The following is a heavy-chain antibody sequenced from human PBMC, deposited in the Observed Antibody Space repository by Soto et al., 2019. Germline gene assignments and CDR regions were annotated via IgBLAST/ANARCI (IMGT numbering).Heavy chain of an antibody. D-gene: IGHD3-10*01. J-gene: IGHJ6*03. CDR1: GFTFSSYS. Sequence: EVQLVESGGGLVKPGGSLRLSCAASGFTFSSYSMNWVRQAPGKGLEWVSSISSSSSYIYYADAVKGRVTISRDNAKNSLYLQMNSLRAEDTAVYYCAAFGEFNYYYYYMDVWGKGTTVTVSS. CDR3: AAFGEFNYYYYYMDV. V-gene: IGHV3-21*01. CDR2: ISSSSSYI.